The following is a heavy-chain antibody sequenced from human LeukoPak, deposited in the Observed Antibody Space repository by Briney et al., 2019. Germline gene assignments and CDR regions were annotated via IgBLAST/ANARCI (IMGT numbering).Heavy chain of an antibody. CDR1: GFTFSSYA. D-gene: IGHD3-22*01. V-gene: IGHV3-23*01. CDR3: AKDYYDSSGYYLDY. Sequence: PGGSLRLSCAASGFTFSSYAMSWVRQAPGKGLEWVSSISGSGGGTYYSDSVKGRFTISRDNSKNTLYLQMNSLRAEDTAVYYCAKDYYDSSGYYLDYWGQGTLVTVSS. J-gene: IGHJ4*02. CDR2: ISGSGGGT.